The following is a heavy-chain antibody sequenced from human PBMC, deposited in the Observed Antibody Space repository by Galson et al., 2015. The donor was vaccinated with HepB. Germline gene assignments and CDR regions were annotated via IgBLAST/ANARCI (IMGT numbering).Heavy chain of an antibody. CDR1: GYTFTSYA. V-gene: IGHV1-3*01. Sequence: SVKVSCKASGYTFTSYAMHWVRQAPGQRLEWMGWINAGNGNTKYSQKFQGRVTITRDTSASTAYMELSSLRSEDTAVYYRARDIEMATRGLLGYWGQGTLVTVSS. CDR3: ARDIEMATRGLLGY. J-gene: IGHJ4*02. CDR2: INAGNGNT. D-gene: IGHD5-24*01.